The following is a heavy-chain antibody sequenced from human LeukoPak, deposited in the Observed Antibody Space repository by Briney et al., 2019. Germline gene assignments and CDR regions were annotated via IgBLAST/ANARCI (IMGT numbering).Heavy chain of an antibody. CDR1: GGSFSEYY. CDR3: ARGFDYSRYYGMDV. D-gene: IGHD4-4*01. Sequence: SETLSLTCAVYGGSFSEYYWSWIRQPPGKGLEWVGEINHSGSTNYNPSLKSRVTILLDKSKNQFSLKLSSVTAADTAVYYCARGFDYSRYYGMDVWGQGTTVTVSS. V-gene: IGHV4-34*01. CDR2: INHSGST. J-gene: IGHJ6*02.